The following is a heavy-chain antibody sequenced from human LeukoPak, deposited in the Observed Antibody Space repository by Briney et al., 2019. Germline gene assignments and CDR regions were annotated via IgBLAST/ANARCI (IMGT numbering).Heavy chain of an antibody. CDR3: VRGLYALGWDF. V-gene: IGHV3-64D*06. J-gene: IGHJ4*02. CDR1: GLNFRSYA. CDR2: INDDWGTT. Sequence: GGSLRLSCSASGLNFRSYAMHWVRQAPGKGLEFVSGINDDWGTTDYADSVKGRFTISRDNSKNTLYLQMNSLRSEDTALYFCVRGLYALGWDFWGQGTLVTVSS. D-gene: IGHD3/OR15-3a*01.